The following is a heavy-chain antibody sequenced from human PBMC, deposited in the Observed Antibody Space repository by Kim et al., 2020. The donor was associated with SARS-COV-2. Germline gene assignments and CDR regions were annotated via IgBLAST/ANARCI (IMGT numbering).Heavy chain of an antibody. V-gene: IGHV3-64*01. CDR1: GFTFSSYA. J-gene: IGHJ3*02. D-gene: IGHD2-21*02. CDR2: ISSNGGST. CDR3: ARGGGDTGAFDI. Sequence: GGSLRLSCAASGFTFSSYAMHWVRQAPGKGLEYVSAISSNGGSTYFANSVKGRFTTTRDNSKNTLYLQMGSRRAEDMAVYYCARGGGDTGAFDIWGQGT.